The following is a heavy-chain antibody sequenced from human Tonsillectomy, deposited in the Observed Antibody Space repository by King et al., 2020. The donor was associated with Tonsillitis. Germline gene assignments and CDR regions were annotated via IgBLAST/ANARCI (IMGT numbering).Heavy chain of an antibody. J-gene: IGHJ5*02. D-gene: IGHD3-10*01. Sequence: VQLVESGGGLVKPGGSLRLSCAASGFTFSNAWMSWVRQAPGKGLEWVGRIKSKTDGGTTDYAAPVRGRFTISRDDSRNTLYLQMNSLKTEDTAVYYCTTFQVYYYGSVIDPWGQGTLVTVSS. CDR1: GFTFSNAW. CDR3: TTFQVYYYGSVIDP. V-gene: IGHV3-15*01. CDR2: IKSKTDGGTT.